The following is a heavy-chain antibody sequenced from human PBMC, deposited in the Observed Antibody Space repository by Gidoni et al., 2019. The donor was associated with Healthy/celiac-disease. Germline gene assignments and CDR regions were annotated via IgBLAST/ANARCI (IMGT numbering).Heavy chain of an antibody. D-gene: IGHD3-10*01. CDR1: GGSISSSSSY. CDR2: IYFSGST. J-gene: IGHJ4*02. V-gene: IGHV4-39*01. CDR3: AMTVLLWFGEKGPFDY. Sequence: QLQLQESGPGLVKPSETLSLSCTVSGGSISSSSSYWGWIRQPPGKGLEWIGGIYFSGSTYSNPSLKSRATISVDTSKNQFSLKLSSVTAADTAVYYCAMTVLLWFGEKGPFDYWGQGTLVTVSS.